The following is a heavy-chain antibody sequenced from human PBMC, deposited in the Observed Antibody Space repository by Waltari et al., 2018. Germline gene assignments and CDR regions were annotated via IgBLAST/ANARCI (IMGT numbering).Heavy chain of an antibody. Sequence: QLQLQESGPGLVKPSGTLSLTCAVSGDSVSSTYWWSWVRQSPQKRLEWIGQVHGSGRTNYNPSFASRITVSLDTSNNLFALKVTSATAADTAVYYCARDRGRGLYLDTWGTGTLVTVSP. CDR3: ARDRGRGLYLDT. J-gene: IGHJ5*02. CDR2: VHGSGRT. CDR1: GDSVSSTYW. D-gene: IGHD2-15*01. V-gene: IGHV4-4*02.